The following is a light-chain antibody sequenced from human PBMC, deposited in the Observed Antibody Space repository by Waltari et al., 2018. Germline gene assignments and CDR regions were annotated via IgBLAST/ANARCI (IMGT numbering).Light chain of an antibody. CDR1: SSDVGSYNY. CDR3: CSYAGSSTFVV. V-gene: IGLV2-23*02. Sequence: QSALTQPASVSGSPGQSLTISCTGTSSDVGSYNYVAWYQQRPGKAPKLLIYEVNKRPSGASNRFSGSKSGNTASLTISGLQAEDEADYHCCSYAGSSTFVVFGGGTKVTVL. CDR2: EVN. J-gene: IGLJ3*02.